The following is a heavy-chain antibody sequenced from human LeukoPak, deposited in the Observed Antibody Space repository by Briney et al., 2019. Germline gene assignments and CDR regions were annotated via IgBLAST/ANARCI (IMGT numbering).Heavy chain of an antibody. J-gene: IGHJ4*02. Sequence: PSETLSLTCTVSGGSINNYYWSWIRQSPGKGLEWIGYIYYSGSTNYNPSLKSRVTISVDTSKNQFSLKLSSVTAADTAVYYCARASHLPYYDFWSGYFSFDYWGQGTLVTVSS. CDR1: GGSINNYY. CDR3: ARASHLPYYDFWSGYFSFDY. V-gene: IGHV4-59*01. D-gene: IGHD3-3*01. CDR2: IYYSGST.